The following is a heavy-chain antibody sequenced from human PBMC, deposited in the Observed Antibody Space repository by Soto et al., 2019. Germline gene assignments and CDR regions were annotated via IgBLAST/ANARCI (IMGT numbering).Heavy chain of an antibody. V-gene: IGHV3-23*01. CDR2: IGGSGGNA. J-gene: IGHJ6*02. CDR3: AKDGASGSYPPYYYYGMDV. CDR1: GFTFSSYA. Sequence: GGSLRLSCAASGFTFSSYAMSWVRQAPGKGLEWVSTIGGSGGNAYYADSVKGRFTISRDNSKNTLRLQMNSLRADDTAVYYCAKDGASGSYPPYYYYGMDVWGQGTTVTVSS. D-gene: IGHD1-26*01.